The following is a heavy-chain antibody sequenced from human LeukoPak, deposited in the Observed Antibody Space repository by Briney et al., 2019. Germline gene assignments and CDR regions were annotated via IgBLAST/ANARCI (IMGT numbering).Heavy chain of an antibody. CDR3: PSLSGGQWLAQGDY. J-gene: IGHJ4*02. D-gene: IGHD6-19*01. Sequence: GGSLRLSCAASGFTVSNNYMTWVRQAPGKGLEWVSIIFSGGTTYYADSVKGRFTISRDNSNNTVYLQMNSLGAEDTAVYYCPSLSGGQWLAQGDYWGQGTLVTVSS. CDR1: GFTVSNNY. V-gene: IGHV3-66*01. CDR2: IFSGGTT.